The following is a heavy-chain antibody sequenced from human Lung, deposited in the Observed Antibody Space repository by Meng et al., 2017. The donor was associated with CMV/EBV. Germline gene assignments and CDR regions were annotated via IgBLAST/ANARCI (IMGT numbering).Heavy chain of an antibody. D-gene: IGHD2-15*01. J-gene: IGHJ4*02. CDR2: MNPNSGNT. Sequence: ASVKVSXKASGYTFTSYDINWVRQATGQGLEWMGWMNPNSGNTGYAQKFQGRVTMTRNTSISTAYMELSSLRSEDTAVYYCARGFLAAKSGLRSLTYWGQGTLVTVSS. CDR1: GYTFTSYD. CDR3: ARGFLAAKSGLRSLTY. V-gene: IGHV1-8*01.